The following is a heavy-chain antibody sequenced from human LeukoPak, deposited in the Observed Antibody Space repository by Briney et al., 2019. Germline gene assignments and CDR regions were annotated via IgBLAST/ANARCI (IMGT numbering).Heavy chain of an antibody. V-gene: IGHV4-34*09. D-gene: IGHD6-6*01. Sequence: SETLSLTCAVYGGSFSGYYWSWIRQPPGKGLEWIGEINHSGSTNYNPSLKSRVTISVDTSKNQFSLKLSSVTAADTAVYYCARVAPGLAARPNWFDPWGQGTLVTVSS. CDR1: GGSFSGYY. CDR2: INHSGST. J-gene: IGHJ5*02. CDR3: ARVAPGLAARPNWFDP.